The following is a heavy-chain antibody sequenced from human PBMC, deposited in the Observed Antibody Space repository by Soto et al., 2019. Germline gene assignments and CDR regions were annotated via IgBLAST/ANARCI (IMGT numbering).Heavy chain of an antibody. D-gene: IGHD3-3*01. CDR2: VYSSGHT. Sequence: LSLTCTVSGGSISNYYWSWIRQPPGKGLEWIGYVYSSGHTSYNPSLKSRVTISIDTSNNQFSLKLSSVTAADTAVYYCARERRGRAVNAWLLYEYYVVYWGQGTLVTVSS. J-gene: IGHJ4*02. CDR1: GGSISNYY. V-gene: IGHV4-59*12. CDR3: ARERRGRAVNAWLLYEYYVVY.